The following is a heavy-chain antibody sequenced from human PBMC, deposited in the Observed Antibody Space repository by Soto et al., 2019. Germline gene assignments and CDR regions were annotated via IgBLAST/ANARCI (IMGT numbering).Heavy chain of an antibody. CDR1: GAFVSSTGYS. CDR2: IDYSGSS. Sequence: QVQLQESGPGLVKPSQTLSLTCTVSGAFVSSTGYSWGWIRQHPGKGLEWLGYIDYSGSSYYNPSLKSRLSPSVDTSKDQVSLKLTSVTAADTATYYCARVQRFCPARWGQGTLVTVSS. J-gene: IGHJ4*02. D-gene: IGHD3-3*01. CDR3: ARVQRFCPAR. V-gene: IGHV4-31*03.